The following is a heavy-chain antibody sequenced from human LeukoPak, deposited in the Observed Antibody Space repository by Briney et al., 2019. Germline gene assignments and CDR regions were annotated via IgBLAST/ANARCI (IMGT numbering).Heavy chain of an antibody. CDR2: ISGSGGST. CDR3: AKGGGYDSSGYFGGPSDAFDI. CDR1: GFTFSSYA. D-gene: IGHD3-22*01. V-gene: IGHV3-23*01. J-gene: IGHJ3*02. Sequence: PGGSLRLSCAASGFTFSSYAMSWVRQAPGKGLEWVSAISGSGGSTYYADSVKGRFTISRDNSKNTLYLQMNSLRAEDTAVYYCAKGGGYDSSGYFGGPSDAFDIWGQGTMVTVSS.